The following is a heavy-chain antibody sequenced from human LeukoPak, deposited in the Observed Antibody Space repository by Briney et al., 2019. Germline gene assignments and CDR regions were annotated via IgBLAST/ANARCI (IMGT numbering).Heavy chain of an antibody. CDR3: ARVSGDFWSGYLGGYYYYHMDV. Sequence: PSETLSLTCAVYGGSFSGYYWSWIRQPPGKGLEWIGSIYHSGSTYYNPSLKSRVTISVDTSKNQFSLKLTSVTAADTAVYYCARVSGDFWSGYLGGYYYYHMDVWGKGTTVTVSS. CDR1: GGSFSGYY. D-gene: IGHD3-3*01. CDR2: IYHSGST. J-gene: IGHJ6*03. V-gene: IGHV4-34*01.